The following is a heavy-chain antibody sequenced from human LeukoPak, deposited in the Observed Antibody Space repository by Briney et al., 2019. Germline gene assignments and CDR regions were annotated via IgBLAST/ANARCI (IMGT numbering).Heavy chain of an antibody. CDR2: ISSSGSTI. V-gene: IGHV3-11*01. CDR3: ARTIVPAAEPEYFQH. J-gene: IGHJ1*01. Sequence: GGSLRHSCAASGFTFSDYYMSWIRQAPGKGLEWVSCISSSGSTIYYADSVKGRFTISRDNAKNSLYLQMNSLRAEDTAVYYCARTIVPAAEPEYFQHWGQGTLVTVSS. CDR1: GFTFSDYY. D-gene: IGHD2-2*01.